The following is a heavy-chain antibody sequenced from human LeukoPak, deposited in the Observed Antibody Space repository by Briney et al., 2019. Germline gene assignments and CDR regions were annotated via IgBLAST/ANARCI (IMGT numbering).Heavy chain of an antibody. CDR3: ASVPFDY. CDR2: IKQDGSEK. CDR1: GFTFSSHW. D-gene: IGHD3-10*02. Sequence: PGGSLRLSCAASGFTFSSHWMSWVRQAPGKGLEWVANIKQDGSEKYYVDSVKGRFTISRDNAKNSLYLQMNSLRAEDTAVYYCASVPFDYWGQGTLVTVSS. J-gene: IGHJ4*02. V-gene: IGHV3-7*01.